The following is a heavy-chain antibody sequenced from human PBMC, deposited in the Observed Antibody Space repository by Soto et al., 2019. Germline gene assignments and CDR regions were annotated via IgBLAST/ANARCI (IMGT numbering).Heavy chain of an antibody. CDR3: ARSRRIVGVTAPRYSLDCFDP. Sequence: ASVKVSCKASGYTFTSYGISWVRQAPGRGLEWMGWISAYNGNTNYAQKLQGRVTMTTDTSTSTAYMELRSLRSDDTAVYYCARSRRIVGVTAPRYSLDCFDPWGQGTLVTVSS. CDR1: GYTFTSYG. V-gene: IGHV1-18*04. J-gene: IGHJ5*02. D-gene: IGHD2-21*02. CDR2: ISAYNGNT.